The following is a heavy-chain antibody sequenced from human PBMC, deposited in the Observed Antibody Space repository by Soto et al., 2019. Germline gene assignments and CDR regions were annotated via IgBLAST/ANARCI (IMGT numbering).Heavy chain of an antibody. CDR1: GYSFTSYW. CDR2: IDPSDSYT. D-gene: IGHD3-3*01. V-gene: IGHV5-10-1*01. CDR3: ARLFFGVVIGSPDYYYGMDV. Sequence: GESLKISCKGSGYSFTSYWISWVRQMPGKGLEWMGRIDPSDSYTNYSPSFQGHVTISADKSISTAYLQWSSLKASDTAMYYCARLFFGVVIGSPDYYYGMDVWGQGTTVTVSS. J-gene: IGHJ6*02.